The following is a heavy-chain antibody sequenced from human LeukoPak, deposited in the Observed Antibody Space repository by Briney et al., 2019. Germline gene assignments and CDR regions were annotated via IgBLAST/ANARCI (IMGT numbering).Heavy chain of an antibody. V-gene: IGHV3-30-3*01. J-gene: IGHJ5*02. CDR3: ARSGDTNRNWFDP. D-gene: IGHD2-8*01. Sequence: GGSPRLSCAASGFTFSSYVMHWVRQAPGKGLEWVAVISYDGNNEYYADSVKGRFTISRDNSKNTLYVQMNSLRIEDTAVYYCARSGDTNRNWFDPWGQGTLVTVSS. CDR2: ISYDGNNE. CDR1: GFTFSSYV.